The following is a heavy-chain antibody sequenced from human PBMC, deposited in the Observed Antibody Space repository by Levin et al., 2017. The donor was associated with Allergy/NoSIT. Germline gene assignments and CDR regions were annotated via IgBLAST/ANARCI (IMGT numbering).Heavy chain of an antibody. V-gene: IGHV2-26*01. Sequence: SGPTLVKPTETLTLTCTVSGFSLSNARMGVSWIRQPPGKALEWLAHIFSNDEKSYSTSLKSRLTISKDTSKSQVVLTMTNMDPVDTATYYCARTIRKQWLDDTVRFDPWGQGTLVTVSS. CDR1: GFSLSNARMG. CDR3: ARTIRKQWLDDTVRFDP. CDR2: IFSNDEK. J-gene: IGHJ5*02. D-gene: IGHD6-19*01.